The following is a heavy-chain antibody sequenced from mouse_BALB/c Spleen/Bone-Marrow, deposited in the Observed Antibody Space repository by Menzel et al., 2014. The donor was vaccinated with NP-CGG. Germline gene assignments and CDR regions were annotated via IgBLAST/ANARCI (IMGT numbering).Heavy chain of an antibody. V-gene: IGHV5-17*02. Sequence: EVKLVESGGGLVQPGGSRKLSCAASGFTFSSFGMHWVRQAPGKGLEWVAYISSGSSTIYYADTVMGRFTISRDNPKNTLFLQMTSLRSEDTAMYYCVRSGSSSGYFDYWGQGTTLTVSS. CDR1: GFTFSSFG. CDR2: ISSGSSTI. CDR3: VRSGSSSGYFDY. J-gene: IGHJ2*01. D-gene: IGHD1-1*01.